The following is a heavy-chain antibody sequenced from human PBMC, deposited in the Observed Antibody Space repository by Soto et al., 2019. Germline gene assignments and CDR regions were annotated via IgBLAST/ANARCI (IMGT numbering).Heavy chain of an antibody. Sequence: ASVNLYCKTSGYTFSIYGISWVRQAPRQGLEWMGWISAYNGNTNYAQKLQGRVTMTTDTSTSTAYMELKSLRSDDTAVYYCARVFMMVAGTSGDNWFDPWGQGTLLTVSS. V-gene: IGHV1-18*01. CDR3: ARVFMMVAGTSGDNWFDP. J-gene: IGHJ5*02. CDR1: GYTFSIYG. D-gene: IGHD6-19*01. CDR2: ISAYNGNT.